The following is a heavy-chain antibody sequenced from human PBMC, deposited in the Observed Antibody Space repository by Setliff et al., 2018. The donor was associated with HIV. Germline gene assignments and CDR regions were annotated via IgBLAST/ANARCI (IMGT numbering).Heavy chain of an antibody. CDR1: GVSFSGDY. CDR3: ARGRDWAKTGDF. D-gene: IGHD3-9*01. J-gene: IGHJ4*02. Sequence: SETLSLTCAVSGVSFSGDYWSWVRQPPGKGLEWIAEVHPSGSINYNSSLKSRVAITVDTSNNQFSLTMTSVTAADTAVYYCARGRDWAKTGDFWGQGALVTAPQ. CDR2: VHPSGSI. V-gene: IGHV4-34*01.